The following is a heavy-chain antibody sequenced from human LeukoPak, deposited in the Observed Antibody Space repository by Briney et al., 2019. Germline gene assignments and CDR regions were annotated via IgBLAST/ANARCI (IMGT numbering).Heavy chain of an antibody. CDR2: IHHRGST. V-gene: IGHV4-4*02. CDR1: GGSISSSNW. Sequence: SGTLSLTCAVSGGSISSSNWWSWVRQSPGKGLEWIAEIHHRGSTNYNPALKSRVTISVDKSKNQFSLKLSSVTAADTVIYYCARKSAAAGVYESWGQGTLVTVSS. J-gene: IGHJ5*02. CDR3: ARKSAAAGVYES. D-gene: IGHD6-13*01.